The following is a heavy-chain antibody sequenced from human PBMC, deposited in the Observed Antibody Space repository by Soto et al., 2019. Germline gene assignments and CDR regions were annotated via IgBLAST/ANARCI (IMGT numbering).Heavy chain of an antibody. CDR2: IDPSDFYT. Sequence: GASLKISCQPSGYDFSTYWISWVRQMPGKGLEWMGRIDPSDFYTNYRPSFQGHVTISVDKSINTFYLQWSSLKASDTAMYYCARHSGVGIHYKHGMDVWGQGTAVTVCS. CDR3: ARHSGVGIHYKHGMDV. J-gene: IGHJ6*02. V-gene: IGHV5-10-1*01. CDR1: GYDFSTYW. D-gene: IGHD2-21*01.